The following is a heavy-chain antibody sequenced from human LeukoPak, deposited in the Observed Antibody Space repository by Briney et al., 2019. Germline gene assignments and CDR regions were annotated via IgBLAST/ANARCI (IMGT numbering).Heavy chain of an antibody. CDR3: ARGYGQWAY. D-gene: IGHD2-8*01. CDR2: IKQDESEK. CDR1: GFTFSSYW. V-gene: IGHV3-7*01. Sequence: PGGSLRLSCVASGFTFSSYWMSWVRQAPGKGPEWVANIKQDESEKYYVDSVKGRFTISRDNAKNSLYLQMNSLRAEDTALYYCARGYGQWAYWGQGTLVTVSS. J-gene: IGHJ4*02.